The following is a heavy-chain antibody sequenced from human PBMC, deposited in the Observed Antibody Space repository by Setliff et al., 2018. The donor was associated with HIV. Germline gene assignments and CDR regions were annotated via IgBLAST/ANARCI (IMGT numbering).Heavy chain of an antibody. V-gene: IGHV3-21*01. J-gene: IGHJ4*02. CDR2: ISSTSSYI. CDR1: GFTFSRYS. Sequence: LRLSCAASGFTFSRYSMNWVRQAPGKGLEWVSSISSTSSYIYYGDSLKGRFTVSRDNAKNSLFLQMNSLRAEDTAVYYCARDKLYSSSWDYWGQGTLVTVSS. CDR3: ARDKLYSSSWDY. D-gene: IGHD6-13*01.